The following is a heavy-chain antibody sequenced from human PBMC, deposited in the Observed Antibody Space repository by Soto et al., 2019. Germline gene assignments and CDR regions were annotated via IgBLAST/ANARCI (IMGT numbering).Heavy chain of an antibody. CDR2: IYYSGST. J-gene: IGHJ5*02. D-gene: IGHD4-17*01. CDR1: GGSISSGDYY. CDR3: ARSEYGDYDPWFDP. V-gene: IGHV4-30-4*01. Sequence: SETLSLTCTVSGGSISSGDYYWSWIRQPPGKGLEWIGYIYYSGSTYYNPSLKSRVTISVDTSKNQFSLKLSSVTAADTAVYYCARSEYGDYDPWFDPWGQGTLVTVSS.